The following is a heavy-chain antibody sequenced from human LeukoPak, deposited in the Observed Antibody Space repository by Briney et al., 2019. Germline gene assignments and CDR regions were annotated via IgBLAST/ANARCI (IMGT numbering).Heavy chain of an antibody. CDR2: IYYSGST. D-gene: IGHD2-2*01. V-gene: IGHV4-31*03. CDR1: GGSISSGGYY. Sequence: SETLSLTCTVSGGSISSGGYYWSWIRQHPGKGLEWIGYIYYSGSTYYNPSLKSRVTISVDTSKNQFSLKLSSVTAADTAVYYCARGPGGRYCSSTSCSSPLDYWGQGTLVTVSS. J-gene: IGHJ4*02. CDR3: ARGPGGRYCSSTSCSSPLDY.